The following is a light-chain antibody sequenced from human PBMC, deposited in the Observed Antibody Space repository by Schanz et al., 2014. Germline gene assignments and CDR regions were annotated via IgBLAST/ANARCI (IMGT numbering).Light chain of an antibody. CDR2: DNN. CDR1: SSNIGNNY. Sequence: QSVLTQPPSVSAAPGQRVTISCSGTSSNIGNNYVSWYQHFPGTAPRLLMYDNNKRPSGTPDRFSGSKSGTSATLGITGLQTGDEADYYCATCDTNLSVVVFGGGTKLTVL. J-gene: IGLJ2*01. CDR3: ATCDTNLSVVV. V-gene: IGLV1-51*01.